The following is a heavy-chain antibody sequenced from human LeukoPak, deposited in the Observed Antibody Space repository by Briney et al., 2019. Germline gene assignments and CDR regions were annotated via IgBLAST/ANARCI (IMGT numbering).Heavy chain of an antibody. D-gene: IGHD1-7*01. Sequence: SETLSLTCTVSGGSISSYYWSWIRQPPGKGLEWIGYIYYSGSTNYNPSLKSRVTISVDTSKNQFSLKLSSVTAADTAVYYCAGITGTTEYYYYMDVWGKGTTVTVSS. CDR1: GGSISSYY. CDR2: IYYSGST. CDR3: AGITGTTEYYYYMDV. V-gene: IGHV4-59*01. J-gene: IGHJ6*03.